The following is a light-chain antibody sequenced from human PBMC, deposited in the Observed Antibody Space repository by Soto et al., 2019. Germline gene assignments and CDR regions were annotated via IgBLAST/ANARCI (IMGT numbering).Light chain of an antibody. J-gene: IGKJ3*01. CDR2: GAS. CDR3: QQYGSSQFT. CDR1: QTVSSSY. V-gene: IGKV3-20*01. Sequence: EIVLTQSPGTLSLSPGERATLSCRASQTVSSSYLAWYQQKPGQAPRLLIYGASGRATGIPDRFSGSGSGTDFTLTISSLEPEDFAVYYCQQYGSSQFTFGPGTKVDIK.